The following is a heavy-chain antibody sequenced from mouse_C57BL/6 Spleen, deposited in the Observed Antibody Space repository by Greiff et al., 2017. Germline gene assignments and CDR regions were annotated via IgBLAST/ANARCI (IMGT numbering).Heavy chain of an antibody. CDR1: GFTFSSYG. CDR2: ISTGGSYT. CDR3: ARHGSEYDKRFAY. Sequence: EVMLVESGGDLVKPGGSLKLSCAASGFTFSSYGMSWVHQTPDKRLEWVATISTGGSYTYYPDSVKGRFTISRDNANNTLYLQMSRLKSEDTAMYYCARHGSEYDKRFAYWGQGTPVTVSA. D-gene: IGHD2-14*01. V-gene: IGHV5-6*02. J-gene: IGHJ3*01.